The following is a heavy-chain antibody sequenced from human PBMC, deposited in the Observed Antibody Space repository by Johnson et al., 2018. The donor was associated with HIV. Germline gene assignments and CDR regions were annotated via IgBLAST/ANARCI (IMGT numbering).Heavy chain of an antibody. CDR1: GFTVSSNY. V-gene: IGHV3-20*04. J-gene: IGHJ3*01. CDR2: INWNGGST. Sequence: VQLVESGGGLIQPGGSLRLSCAASGFTVSSNYMSWVRQAPGKGLEWVSGINWNGGSTGYADSVKGRFTISRDNAKNSLYLQMNSLRAEDTAVYYCASGSREWLFWGQGTMVTVSS. D-gene: IGHD6-19*01. CDR3: ASGSREWLF.